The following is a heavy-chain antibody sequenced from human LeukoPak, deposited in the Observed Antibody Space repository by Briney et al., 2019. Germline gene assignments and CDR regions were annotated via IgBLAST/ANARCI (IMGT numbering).Heavy chain of an antibody. CDR2: ISSSSSYI. CDR3: ASGNIAVADGFDY. Sequence: GGSLRLSCAASGFTFSSYSMNWVRQAPGKGLEWVSSISSSSSYIYYADSVKGRFTISRDNAKNSLYLQMNSLRAEDTAVYYCASGNIAVADGFDYWGQGTLVTVSS. CDR1: GFTFSSYS. D-gene: IGHD6-19*01. V-gene: IGHV3-21*01. J-gene: IGHJ4*02.